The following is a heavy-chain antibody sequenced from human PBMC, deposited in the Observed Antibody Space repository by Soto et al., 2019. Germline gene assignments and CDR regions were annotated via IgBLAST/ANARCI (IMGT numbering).Heavy chain of an antibody. J-gene: IGHJ3*02. D-gene: IGHD3-16*02. CDR1: GFAFSNYD. V-gene: IGHV3-30-3*01. Sequence: QVQLVESGGGVVQPGRSLRLSCAAAGFAFSNYDLHWVRKAPRKGLEWLAVISSDGSNEYYADSVKGRFTIARDSSKNTLYLQTNPLRPEDTPVYYWAREGTSYRHAFDIWGQGTMVTVSS. CDR3: AREGTSYRHAFDI. CDR2: ISSDGSNE.